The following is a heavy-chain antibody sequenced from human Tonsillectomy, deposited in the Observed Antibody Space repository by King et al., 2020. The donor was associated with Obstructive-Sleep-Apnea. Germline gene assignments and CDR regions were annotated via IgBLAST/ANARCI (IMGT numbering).Heavy chain of an antibody. Sequence: QLVQSGGGLVKPGGSLRLSCAASGFTFSNAWMSWVRQAPGKGLEWVGRIKSKTDGGTTDYAAPVKGRFTISRDDSKNTPYLQMNSLKTEDTAVYYCTDPARHYYGMDVWGQGTTVTVSS. CDR2: IKSKTDGGTT. V-gene: IGHV3-15*01. CDR3: TDPARHYYGMDV. J-gene: IGHJ6*02. CDR1: GFTFSNAW.